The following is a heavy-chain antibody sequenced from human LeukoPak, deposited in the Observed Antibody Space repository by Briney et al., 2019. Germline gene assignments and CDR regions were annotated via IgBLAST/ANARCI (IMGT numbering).Heavy chain of an antibody. Sequence: GGSLRLSCEAYGFTFSRYWMHWVRQAPGKGLMWVSRVNNDGSGTNYADSVKGRFIISRDNAKNTLYLQMSSLRAEDTAVYYCAREGDVVDTIGSFDYWGQGTLVTVSS. D-gene: IGHD5-12*01. CDR1: GFTFSRYW. J-gene: IGHJ4*02. CDR2: VNNDGSGT. CDR3: AREGDVVDTIGSFDY. V-gene: IGHV3-74*01.